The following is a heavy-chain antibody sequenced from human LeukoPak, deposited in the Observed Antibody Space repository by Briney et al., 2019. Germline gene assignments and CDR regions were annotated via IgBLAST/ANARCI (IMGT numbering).Heavy chain of an antibody. J-gene: IGHJ4*02. D-gene: IGHD1-26*01. Sequence: ASQTLSLTCTVSGGSISSDNYYWSWIRQPAGKGLEWIGRIYASGTTNYNPSLKSRATISVDTSKNQFSLKLSSVTAADTAVYYCARGLVGATGGSFDYWGQGTLVTVSS. V-gene: IGHV4-61*02. CDR1: GGSISSDNYY. CDR3: ARGLVGATGGSFDY. CDR2: IYASGTT.